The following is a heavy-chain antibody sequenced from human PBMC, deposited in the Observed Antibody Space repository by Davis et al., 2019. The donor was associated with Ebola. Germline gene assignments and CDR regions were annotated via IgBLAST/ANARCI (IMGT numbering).Heavy chain of an antibody. D-gene: IGHD3-22*01. CDR3: ARNRGSSGYYELFDY. CDR1: GGSISSSSYY. Sequence: SETLSLTCTVSGGSISSSSYYWGWIRQPPGKGLEWIGSIYYSGSTYYNPSLKSRVTISVDTSKNQFSLKLSSVTAADTAVYYCARNRGSSGYYELFDYWGQGTLVTVSS. CDR2: IYYSGST. J-gene: IGHJ4*02. V-gene: IGHV4-39*07.